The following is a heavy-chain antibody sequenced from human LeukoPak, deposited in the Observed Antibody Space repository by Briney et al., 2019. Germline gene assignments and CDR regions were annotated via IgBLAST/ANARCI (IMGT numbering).Heavy chain of an antibody. Sequence: GRSLRLSCTTSGFTFSSFAMHWVRQAPGKGLEWVAVIWYDGSNKYYADSVKGRFTISRDNSKNTLYLQMNSLRAEDTAVYYCARGPSAYPKCFDYWGQGTLVTVSS. CDR1: GFTFSSFA. CDR3: ARGPSAYPKCFDY. J-gene: IGHJ4*02. V-gene: IGHV3-33*01. D-gene: IGHD5-12*01. CDR2: IWYDGSNK.